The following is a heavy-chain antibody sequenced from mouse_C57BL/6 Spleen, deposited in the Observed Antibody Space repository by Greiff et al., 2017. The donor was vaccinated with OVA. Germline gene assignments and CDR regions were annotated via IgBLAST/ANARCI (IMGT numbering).Heavy chain of an antibody. Sequence: EVQLQQSGPELVKPGASVKMSCKASGYTFTDYNMHWVKQSHGKSLEWIGYINPNNGGTSYNQKFKGKATLTVNKSSSTAYMELRSLTSEDSAVYYCARPYNDYDGPTSYYFDYWGQGTTLTVSS. CDR3: ARPYNDYDGPTSYYFDY. J-gene: IGHJ2*01. CDR1: GYTFTDYN. V-gene: IGHV1-22*01. CDR2: INPNNGGT. D-gene: IGHD2-4*01.